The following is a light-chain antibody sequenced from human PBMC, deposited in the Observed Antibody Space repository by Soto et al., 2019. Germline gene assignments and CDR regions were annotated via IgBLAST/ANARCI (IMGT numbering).Light chain of an antibody. CDR2: EVN. V-gene: IGLV2-14*01. Sequence: QSALTQPASVSGSPGQSITISCTGTSSDIGTYNYVSWYQQHPGKVPKLMIYEVNNRPSGVSNRFSGSKSGNTASLTISGLQAEDEADYYCSSCASGTIMIFGGGTKVTVL. CDR3: SSCASGTIMI. CDR1: SSDIGTYNY. J-gene: IGLJ2*01.